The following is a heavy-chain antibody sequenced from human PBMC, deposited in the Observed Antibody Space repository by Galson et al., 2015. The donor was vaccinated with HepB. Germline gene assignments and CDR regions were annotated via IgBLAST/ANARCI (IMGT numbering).Heavy chain of an antibody. CDR3: AKRRYSGYDSRSIIDY. V-gene: IGHV3-30*18. Sequence: SLRLSCAASGFTFSSYGMHWVRQAPGKGLEWVAVISYDGSNKYCADSVKGRFTISRDNSKNTLYPQMNSLRAEDTAVYYCAKRRYSGYDSRSIIDYWGQGTLVTVSS. D-gene: IGHD5-12*01. CDR1: GFTFSSYG. J-gene: IGHJ4*02. CDR2: ISYDGSNK.